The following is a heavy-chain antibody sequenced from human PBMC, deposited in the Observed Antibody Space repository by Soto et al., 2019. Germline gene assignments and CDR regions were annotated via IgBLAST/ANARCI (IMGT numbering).Heavy chain of an antibody. V-gene: IGHV4-39*01. CDR2: INHSGNT. Sequence: SVSMSLTCSASAGSLGTRAYYWCWNRQAPGKGPEWIGAINHSGNTYLSPYLKDRVTMSVDTSKNSFSLKLRSATAADTGLYYCTRRAPEGFDTWGQGTLVTVSS. J-gene: IGHJ5*02. CDR1: AGSLGTRAYY. CDR3: TRRAPEGFDT.